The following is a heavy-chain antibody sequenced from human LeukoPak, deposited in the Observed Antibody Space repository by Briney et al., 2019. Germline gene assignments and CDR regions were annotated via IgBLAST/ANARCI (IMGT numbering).Heavy chain of an antibody. Sequence: QPGRSLRLSCAASGFTFSSYGMHWVRQAPGKGLEWVAVIWYDGSNKYYADSVKGRFTISRDNSKNTLYLQMNSLRAEDTAVYYCAKTDDYDILTGLIWFDPWGQGTLVTVSS. V-gene: IGHV3-33*06. CDR1: GFTFSSYG. CDR2: IWYDGSNK. CDR3: AKTDDYDILTGLIWFDP. J-gene: IGHJ5*02. D-gene: IGHD3-9*01.